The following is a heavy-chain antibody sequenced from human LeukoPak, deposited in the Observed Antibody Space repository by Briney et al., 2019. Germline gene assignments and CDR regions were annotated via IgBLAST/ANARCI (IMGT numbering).Heavy chain of an antibody. CDR1: GFTFSSYA. V-gene: IGHV3-48*04. CDR3: ARRLERRPIDY. Sequence: GGSLRLSCAASGFTFSSYAMSWVRQAPGKGLEWVSYISSSGSTIYYADSVKGRFTISRDNAKNSLYLQMNSLRAEDTAVYYCARRLERRPIDYWGQGTLVTVSS. J-gene: IGHJ4*02. D-gene: IGHD1-1*01. CDR2: ISSSGSTI.